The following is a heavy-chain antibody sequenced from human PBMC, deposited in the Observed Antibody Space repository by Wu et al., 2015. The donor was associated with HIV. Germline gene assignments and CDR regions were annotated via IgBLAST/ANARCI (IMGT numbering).Heavy chain of an antibody. V-gene: IGHV1-69*05. D-gene: IGHD2-8*01. CDR1: GGTLNNYS. CDR2: ITSLSGTT. Sequence: QVQLVQSGAEVKKPGSSVKVSCKTSGGTLNNYSFNWVRQAPGQGLEWMGGITSLSGTTTYAQRFQGKITITTDESTGTAYMEVNTLRQDDTAVYFVTRGLGGVEDYWGQGTLVTVSS. CDR3: TRGLGGVEDY. J-gene: IGHJ4*02.